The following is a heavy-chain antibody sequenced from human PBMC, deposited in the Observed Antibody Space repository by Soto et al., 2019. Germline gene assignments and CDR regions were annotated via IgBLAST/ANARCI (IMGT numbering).Heavy chain of an antibody. V-gene: IGHV4-31*03. J-gene: IGHJ1*01. CDR1: GGSISSGGYY. Sequence: QVQLQESGPGLVKASQTLSLTCNVSGGSISSGGYYWTWIRQHPGKGLEWIGNIHHSGSTFYNPSLKSRASISVYTSKNQFSLKLSSVTAADTAVYFCVRGVLSWGQGTLVTVSS. D-gene: IGHD3-10*01. CDR3: VRGVLS. CDR2: IHHSGST.